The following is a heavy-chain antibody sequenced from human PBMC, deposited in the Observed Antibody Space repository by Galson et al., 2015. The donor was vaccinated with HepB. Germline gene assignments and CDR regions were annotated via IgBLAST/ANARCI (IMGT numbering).Heavy chain of an antibody. Sequence: SLRLSCAASGFTISNYWMHWVRQAPGKGLVWVSRISSDGSSTSYADSVKGRFTIPRENAKNTLHLQMNSLRADETAVYYCVRISRPVWGQGTTATVSS. CDR1: GFTISNYW. V-gene: IGHV3-74*01. CDR2: ISSDGSST. J-gene: IGHJ6*02. CDR3: VRISRPV.